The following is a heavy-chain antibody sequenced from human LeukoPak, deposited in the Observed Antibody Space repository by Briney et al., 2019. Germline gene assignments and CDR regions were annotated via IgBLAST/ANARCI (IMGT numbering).Heavy chain of an antibody. J-gene: IGHJ6*02. CDR1: GFTFDDYG. CDR3: ARGLLIDYGMDV. Sequence: PGGSLRLSCAASGFTFDDYGMSWVRQAPGKGLEWVSGINWNGGSTGYADSVKGRFTISRDNAKNSLYLQMNSLRAEDTALYHCARGLLIDYGMDVWGQGTTVTVSS. CDR2: INWNGGST. D-gene: IGHD2-15*01. V-gene: IGHV3-20*01.